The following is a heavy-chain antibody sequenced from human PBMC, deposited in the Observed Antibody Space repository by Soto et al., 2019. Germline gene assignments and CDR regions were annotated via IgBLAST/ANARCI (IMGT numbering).Heavy chain of an antibody. CDR3: ESDCSSHTCYRQGGMDV. CDR1: GFSLNSYA. CDR2: ISYDGSNK. D-gene: IGHD2-2*02. J-gene: IGHJ6*02. V-gene: IGHV3-30-3*01. Sequence: QVQLVESGGGVVQPERSLTLSCAASGFSLNSYAMHWVRQAPGKGLEWVAVISYDGSNKLYRDSVKGRFTISRDNSKNPVYLQMDSLRTEDTAVYYCESDCSSHTCYRQGGMDVWGQGTTVTVSS.